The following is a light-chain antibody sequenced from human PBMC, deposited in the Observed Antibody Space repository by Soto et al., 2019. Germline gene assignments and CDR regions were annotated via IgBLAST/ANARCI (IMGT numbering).Light chain of an antibody. CDR2: DAS. CDR1: QSVSSY. CDR3: QQRSNWPWT. Sequence: EIVLTQSPATLSLSPGERATLSCRASQSVSSYLAWYQQKPGQAPRLLIYDASNRATGIPARFSGSGSGTDFTLTISSLEPEDFAVYYCQQRSNWPWTVGQGNKVDIK. J-gene: IGKJ1*01. V-gene: IGKV3-11*01.